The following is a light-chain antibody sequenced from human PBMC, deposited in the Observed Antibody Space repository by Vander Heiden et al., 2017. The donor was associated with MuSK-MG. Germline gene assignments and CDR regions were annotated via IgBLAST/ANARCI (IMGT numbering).Light chain of an antibody. V-gene: IGLV3-19*01. Sequence: QKQGQAPVLVIYGKHNRTSGIPDRFSGSSSGNTASFTITGSQSEDAAYYYCNSRDSRGNHWVFGGGTKRTVL. J-gene: IGLJ3*02. CDR3: NSRDSRGNHWV. CDR2: GKH.